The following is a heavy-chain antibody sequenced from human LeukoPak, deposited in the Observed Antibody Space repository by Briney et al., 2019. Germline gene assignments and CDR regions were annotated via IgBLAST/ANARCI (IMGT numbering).Heavy chain of an antibody. CDR2: IYYSGSI. CDR3: ARQLDP. CDR1: GGSISSYY. V-gene: IGHV4-59*01. Sequence: PSETLSLTCTVSGGSISSYYWSWIRQPPGKGLEWIGYIYYSGSINYNPSLKSRVTISVDTSKNQFSLKLSSVTAADTAVYYCARQLDPWGQGTLVTVSS. J-gene: IGHJ5*02.